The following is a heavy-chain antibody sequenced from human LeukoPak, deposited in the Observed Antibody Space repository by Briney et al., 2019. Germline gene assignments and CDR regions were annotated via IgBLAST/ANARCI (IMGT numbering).Heavy chain of an antibody. V-gene: IGHV3-30*18. CDR2: ISYDGSNK. D-gene: IGHD3-3*01. J-gene: IGHJ6*03. Sequence: PGGSLRLSCAASGFTFSSYGMHWVRQAPGKGLEWVAVISYDGSNKYYADSVKGRFTISRDNSKNTLYLQMNSLRAEDTAVYYCAKGREWGYYYYYYMDVWGKGTTVTVSS. CDR1: GFTFSSYG. CDR3: AKGREWGYYYYYYMDV.